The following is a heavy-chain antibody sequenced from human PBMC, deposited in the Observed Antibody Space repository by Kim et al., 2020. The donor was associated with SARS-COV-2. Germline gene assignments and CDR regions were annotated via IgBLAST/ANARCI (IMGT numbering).Heavy chain of an antibody. CDR1: GFTFSSYG. CDR2: IWYDGSNK. V-gene: IGHV3-33*06. Sequence: GGSLRLSCAASGFTFSSYGMHWVRQAPGKGLEWVAVIWYDGSNKYYADSVKGRFTISRDNSKNTLYLQMNSLRAEDTAVYYCAKPYDSNDFDIWGQGTMVTVSS. D-gene: IGHD3-22*01. CDR3: AKPYDSNDFDI. J-gene: IGHJ3*02.